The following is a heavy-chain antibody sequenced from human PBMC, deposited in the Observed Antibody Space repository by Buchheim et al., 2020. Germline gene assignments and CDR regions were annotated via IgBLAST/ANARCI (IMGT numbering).Heavy chain of an antibody. Sequence: QVQLVESGGGVVQPGRSLRLSCAASGFTFSSYGMHWVRQAPGKGLEWVAVIWYDGSNKYYADSVKGRFTISRDNSKNTLYLQMNSLRAEDTAVYYCARDLVAGNLHGMDVWGQGTT. CDR1: GFTFSSYG. V-gene: IGHV3-33*01. D-gene: IGHD6-19*01. CDR2: IWYDGSNK. J-gene: IGHJ6*02. CDR3: ARDLVAGNLHGMDV.